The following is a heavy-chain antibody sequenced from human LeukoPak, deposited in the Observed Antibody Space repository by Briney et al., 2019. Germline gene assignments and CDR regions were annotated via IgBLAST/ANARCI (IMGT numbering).Heavy chain of an antibody. D-gene: IGHD3-3*01. CDR3: ARVMRFLEWFGSFDI. CDR2: INPKSGGT. CDR1: GYNFADHY. Sequence: ASVKVSCQASGYNFADHYVHWVRQAPGQGLEWMGWINPKSGGTDYAQKFQGRVTMTRDTSISTAYMELSRLRSDDTAVYYCARVMRFLEWFGSFDIWGQGTMVIVSS. J-gene: IGHJ3*02. V-gene: IGHV1-2*02.